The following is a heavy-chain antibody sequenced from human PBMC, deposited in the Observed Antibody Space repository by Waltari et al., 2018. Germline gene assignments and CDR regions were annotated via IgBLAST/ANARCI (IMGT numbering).Heavy chain of an antibody. Sequence: QVQLQQWGAGLLKPSETLSLTCAVYGGSFSGYYWSWIRQPPGKGLEWIGEINHSGSTNYNPSLKSRVTMSVDTSKNQFSLKLSSVTAADTAVYYCARGYYDYIWGSYRYDYWGQGTLVTVSS. V-gene: IGHV4-34*01. CDR2: INHSGST. CDR3: ARGYYDYIWGSYRYDY. D-gene: IGHD3-16*02. J-gene: IGHJ4*02. CDR1: GGSFSGYY.